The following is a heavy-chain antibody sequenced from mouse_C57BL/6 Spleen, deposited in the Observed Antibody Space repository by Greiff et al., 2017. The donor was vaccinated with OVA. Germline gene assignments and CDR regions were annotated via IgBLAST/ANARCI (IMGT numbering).Heavy chain of an antibody. D-gene: IGHD3-1*01. CDR2: IDPSDSYT. J-gene: IGHJ2*01. V-gene: IGHV1-69*01. CDR3: ARRGYGGDY. CDR1: GYTFTSYW. Sequence: VQLQQPGAELVMPGASVKLSCKASGYTFTSYWMHWVKQRPGQGLEWIGEIDPSDSYTNYNQKFKGKSTLTVDKSSSTAYMQLSSLTSEDSAVYYCARRGYGGDYWGQGTTLTVSS.